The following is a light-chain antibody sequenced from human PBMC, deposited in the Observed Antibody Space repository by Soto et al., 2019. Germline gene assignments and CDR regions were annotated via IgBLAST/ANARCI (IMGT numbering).Light chain of an antibody. V-gene: IGLV2-14*01. J-gene: IGLJ2*01. CDR2: EVS. CDR1: SSDVGGYNY. CDR3: SSYTSSSTVV. Sequence: QSALTQPASVSGSPGQSITISCTGTSSDVGGYNYVSWYQQHPSKAPKLMIYEVSNRPSGISNRFSGSKSGNTASLTISGLQAEDEAEYYCSSYTSSSTVVFGGGTKLTVL.